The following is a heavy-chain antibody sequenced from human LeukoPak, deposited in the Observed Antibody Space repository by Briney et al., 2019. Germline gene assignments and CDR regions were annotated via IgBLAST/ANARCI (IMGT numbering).Heavy chain of an antibody. CDR3: ARGLCGGDCYDY. CDR1: GFTFSSYH. D-gene: IGHD2-21*01. Sequence: GGSLRLSCAASGFTFSSYHMNWVRQAPGKGLEWVSSISSSSSYIYYADSEKGRFTISRDNAKNSVDLQMNSLRAEDTAVYYCARGLCGGDCYDYWGQGTLVTVSS. CDR2: ISSSSSYI. V-gene: IGHV3-21*01. J-gene: IGHJ4*02.